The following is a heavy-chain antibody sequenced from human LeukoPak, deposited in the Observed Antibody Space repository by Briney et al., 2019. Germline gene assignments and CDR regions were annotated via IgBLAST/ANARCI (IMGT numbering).Heavy chain of an antibody. V-gene: IGHV3-7*01. CDR2: IKQDEGEK. J-gene: IGHJ6*03. CDR3: ARESAYRRYDYYHYMDV. D-gene: IGHD4-11*01. CDR1: GFTFRSYW. Sequence: GGSLRLSCAASGFTFRSYWMSWVRQAPGKGLEWVANIKQDEGEKYYVDSVKGRFTVSRDNAKNPLHLQMNSLRAEDTAVYYCARESAYRRYDYYHYMDVWGEGTTVTVS.